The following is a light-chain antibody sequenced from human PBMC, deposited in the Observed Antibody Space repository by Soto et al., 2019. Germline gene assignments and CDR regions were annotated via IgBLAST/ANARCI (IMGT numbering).Light chain of an antibody. CDR1: QSLNGF. CDR3: QQYNHWPLT. J-gene: IGKJ5*01. V-gene: IGKV3-15*01. Sequence: EIVMTQSPATLSVSPGERATLSCRAGQSLNGFLAWYQHKPGQAPRLLMYDTSTRATGVPARFSGSGSGTEFTLTISSLQSVDFAVYYCQQYNHWPLTFGQGTRLEIK. CDR2: DTS.